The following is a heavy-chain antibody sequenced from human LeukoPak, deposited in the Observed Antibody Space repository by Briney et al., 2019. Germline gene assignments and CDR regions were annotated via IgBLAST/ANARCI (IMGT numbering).Heavy chain of an antibody. J-gene: IGHJ3*02. CDR1: GGSISSYY. V-gene: IGHV4-4*07. CDR3: ARTILPAQNAGAFDI. Sequence: SETLSLTCTVPGGSISSYYWSWIRQPAGKGLEFVGRTHTSGRTDYNPSLRGRLIMSLDTSQNQFSLRLTSVTAADTAVYYCARTILPAQNAGAFDIWGPGTMVTVAS. D-gene: IGHD2-2*01. CDR2: THTSGRT.